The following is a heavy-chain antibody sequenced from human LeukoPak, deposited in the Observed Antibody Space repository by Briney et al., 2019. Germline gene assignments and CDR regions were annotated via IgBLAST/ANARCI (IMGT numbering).Heavy chain of an antibody. CDR2: ISAYNGDT. CDR1: GYTFTNYG. D-gene: IGHD3-22*01. J-gene: IGHJ4*02. CDR3: ARLVDDSSGTYWFYFDS. V-gene: IGHV1-18*04. Sequence: ASVKVSCKASGYTFTNYGINWVRQAPGQGLEWMGWISAYNGDTNYAQKVQGRVTMTIDTSTTTGYMELRSLTSDDTAVYYCARLVDDSSGTYWFYFDSWAREPWSPSPQ.